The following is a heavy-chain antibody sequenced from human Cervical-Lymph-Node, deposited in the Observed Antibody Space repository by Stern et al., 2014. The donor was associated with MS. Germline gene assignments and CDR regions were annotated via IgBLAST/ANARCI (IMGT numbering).Heavy chain of an antibody. D-gene: IGHD6-19*01. J-gene: IGHJ4*02. CDR2: ISFDGSVN. CDR3: ARERSGWSKPLDF. Sequence: VQLEESGGGVVQPGRSLRLSCAASGFSFSNHGMHWVRQAPGKGLDWVAGISFDGSVNYHAESVKGRFTISRDNSKNTLYLQMNSLRAEDTAVYYCARERSGWSKPLDFWGQGTLVTVSS. CDR1: GFSFSNHG. V-gene: IGHV3-30*03.